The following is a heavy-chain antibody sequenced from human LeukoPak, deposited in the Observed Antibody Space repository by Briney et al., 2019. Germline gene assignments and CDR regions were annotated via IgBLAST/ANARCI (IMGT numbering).Heavy chain of an antibody. D-gene: IGHD6-13*01. Sequence: ASVKVSCKASGYTFTSYGINWVRQAPGQGLEWMGWISAYNGNINYVQKLQGRVTMTTDTSTSTAYMELRSLRSEDTAVYYCASGQQLALYYYYYYGMDVWGQGTTVTVSS. V-gene: IGHV1-18*01. CDR1: GYTFTSYG. CDR2: ISAYNGNI. CDR3: ASGQQLALYYYYYYGMDV. J-gene: IGHJ6*02.